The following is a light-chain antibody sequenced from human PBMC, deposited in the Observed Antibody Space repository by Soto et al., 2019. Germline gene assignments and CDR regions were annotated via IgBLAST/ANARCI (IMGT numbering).Light chain of an antibody. Sequence: ETVLTQSPGTLSLSPGESATLSCRASQSVASSHLAWYRQKPGQTPRLLIYDASSSATGIPDRISGSGSGTGFTLTISRLEPEDFAVYYCQQYGSAPFTFGPGTKVDIK. V-gene: IGKV3-20*01. CDR2: DAS. CDR1: QSVASSH. CDR3: QQYGSAPFT. J-gene: IGKJ3*01.